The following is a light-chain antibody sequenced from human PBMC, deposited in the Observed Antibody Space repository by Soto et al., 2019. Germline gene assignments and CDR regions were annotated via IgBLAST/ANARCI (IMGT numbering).Light chain of an antibody. CDR1: QSISSY. Sequence: DIQMTQSPSSLSAYVGDRVTITCRASQSISSYLNWYQHKPGSAPKLLIYAASSLQSGVPSRFSGAGSGTEFTLTISSLEPEDFAAYYCQQSYSTPRTFGQGTKLELK. CDR2: AAS. J-gene: IGKJ2*01. V-gene: IGKV1-39*01. CDR3: QQSYSTPRT.